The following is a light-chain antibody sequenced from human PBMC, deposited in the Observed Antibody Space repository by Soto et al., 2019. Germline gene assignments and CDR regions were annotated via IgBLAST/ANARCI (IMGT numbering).Light chain of an antibody. CDR1: SSDVGGYNY. CDR3: SSYTSSSTLEV. J-gene: IGLJ1*01. CDR2: DVS. V-gene: IGLV2-14*01. Sequence: QSALTQPASVSGSPGQSITISCTGTSSDVGGYNYVSWYQQHPGKAPKLMIYDVSNRPSGVSNRFSGSKSGNTASLTISGRQAEDEADYYGSSYTSSSTLEVFGTGTKLTVL.